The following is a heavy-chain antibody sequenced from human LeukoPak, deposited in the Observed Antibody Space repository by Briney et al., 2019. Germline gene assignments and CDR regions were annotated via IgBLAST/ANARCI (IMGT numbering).Heavy chain of an antibody. Sequence: GGSLRLSCAASGFTFSSYTMNWVRQAPGKGLECVSSVSDGGGSTYYADSVKGRFTISRDNSKNTLYLQMDSLRAEDTAVYHCAKGNYWGQGTLVTVSS. D-gene: IGHD3-10*01. V-gene: IGHV3-23*01. CDR2: VSDGGGST. CDR3: AKGNY. J-gene: IGHJ4*02. CDR1: GFTFSSYT.